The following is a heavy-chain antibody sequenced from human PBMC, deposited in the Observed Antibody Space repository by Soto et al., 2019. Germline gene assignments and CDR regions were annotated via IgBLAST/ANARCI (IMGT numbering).Heavy chain of an antibody. CDR2: IWYDGSNK. CDR1: GFTFSSYG. V-gene: IGHV3-33*01. D-gene: IGHD3-3*01. Sequence: ESGGGVVQPGRSLRLSCAASGFTFSSYGMHWVRQAPGKGLEWVAVIWYDGSNKYYADSVKGRFTISRDNSKNTLYLQMNSLRAEDTAVYYCARDPYYDFWSGYFRRPRYYYGMDVWGQGTTVTVSS. J-gene: IGHJ6*02. CDR3: ARDPYYDFWSGYFRRPRYYYGMDV.